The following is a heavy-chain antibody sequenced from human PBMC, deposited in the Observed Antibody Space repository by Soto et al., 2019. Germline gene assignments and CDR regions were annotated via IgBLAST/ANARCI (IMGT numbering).Heavy chain of an antibody. D-gene: IGHD4-17*01. V-gene: IGHV4-39*01. CDR2: IYYSGST. Sequence: SETLSLTCTVSGGSISSSRYYWGWVRQPPGKGLEWIGSIYYSGSTYYNPSLKSRVTISVDTSKTQFSLKLSSVTAADTAVYYCARGFPTVLTVDYWGQGTLVTVS. CDR3: ARGFPTVLTVDY. J-gene: IGHJ4*02. CDR1: GGSISSSRYY.